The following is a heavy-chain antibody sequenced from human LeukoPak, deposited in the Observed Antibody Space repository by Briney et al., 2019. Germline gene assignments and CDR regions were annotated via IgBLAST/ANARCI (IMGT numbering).Heavy chain of an antibody. J-gene: IGHJ4*02. CDR2: ITSSSSYI. CDR3: ARVYSSSWYSGY. CDR1: GFSFNSYI. V-gene: IGHV3-21*01. D-gene: IGHD6-13*01. Sequence: GGSLRLSCAASGFSFNSYIMNWVRQAPGKGLEWVSSITSSSSYIYYADSVKGRFTISRDNAKNSLYLQMNSLRAEDTAVYYCARVYSSSWYSGYWGQGTLVTVSS.